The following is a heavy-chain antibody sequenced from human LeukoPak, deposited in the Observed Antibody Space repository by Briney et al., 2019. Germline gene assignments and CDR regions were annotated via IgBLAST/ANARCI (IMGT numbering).Heavy chain of an antibody. CDR3: ARLWNYMDV. V-gene: IGHV4-39*01. J-gene: IGHJ6*03. D-gene: IGHD3-10*01. Sequence: SETLSLTCTVSGGSISSSCYYWVWIRQPPGKGLEWIGSIYYSGSTYYNPSLTSRVTISVDTSKNQFSLKLSSVTAADTAVYYCARLWNYMDVWGKGTTVTVSS. CDR2: IYYSGST. CDR1: GGSISSSCYY.